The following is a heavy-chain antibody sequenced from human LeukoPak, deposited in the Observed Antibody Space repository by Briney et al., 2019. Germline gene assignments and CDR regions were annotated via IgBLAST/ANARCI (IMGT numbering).Heavy chain of an antibody. V-gene: IGHV4-38-2*02. CDR3: ARETGSYRYFDY. J-gene: IGHJ4*02. CDR1: GYSISSGYY. CDR2: IYHSGST. D-gene: IGHD3-10*01. Sequence: SETLSLTCTVSGYSISSGYYWGWIRQPPGKGLEWIGSIYHSGSTYYNPSLKSRVTISVDTSKNQFSLKLTSVTAADTAVYYCARETGSYRYFDYWGQGTLVAVSS.